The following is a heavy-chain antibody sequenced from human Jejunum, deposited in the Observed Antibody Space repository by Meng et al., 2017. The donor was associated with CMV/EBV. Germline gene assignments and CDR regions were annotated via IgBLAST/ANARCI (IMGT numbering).Heavy chain of an antibody. CDR3: ARTSYTNYNYYAMDV. Sequence: GGSIRNYCWCWLRQPPRQGLEWIGYIYYSGSTYYNPSLKSRVTASVDTSKNQFSLKLSSLTAADTAVYYCARTSYTNYNYYAMDVWGQGTTVTVSS. V-gene: IGHV4-59*01. CDR1: GGSIRNYC. J-gene: IGHJ6*02. D-gene: IGHD1-1*01. CDR2: IYYSGST.